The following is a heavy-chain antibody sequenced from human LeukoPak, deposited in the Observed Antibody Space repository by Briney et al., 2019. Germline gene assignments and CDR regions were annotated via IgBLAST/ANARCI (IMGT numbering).Heavy chain of an antibody. Sequence: GGSLRLSCAASGFTFSSYSMNWVRQAPGKGLEWVSSISSSSSYIHYADSVKGRFTISRDNTKNSLYLQMNSLRAEDTAVYYCASGGVAAAATWGQGTLVTVSS. CDR3: ASGGVAAAAT. V-gene: IGHV3-21*01. J-gene: IGHJ4*02. CDR1: GFTFSSYS. D-gene: IGHD6-13*01. CDR2: ISSSSSYI.